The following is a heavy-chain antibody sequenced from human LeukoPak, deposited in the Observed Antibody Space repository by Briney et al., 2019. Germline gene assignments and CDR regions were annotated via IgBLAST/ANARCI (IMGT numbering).Heavy chain of an antibody. CDR1: GVTVSSNY. CDR3: ARDGIAAAGTIDAFDI. Sequence: GGSLRLSCAASGVTVSSNYMSWVRQAPGKGLEWVSSISSSSSYIYYADSVKGRFTISRDNAKNSLYLQMNSLRAEDTAVYYCARDGIAAAGTIDAFDIWGQGTMVTVSS. J-gene: IGHJ3*02. D-gene: IGHD6-13*01. V-gene: IGHV3-21*01. CDR2: ISSSSSYI.